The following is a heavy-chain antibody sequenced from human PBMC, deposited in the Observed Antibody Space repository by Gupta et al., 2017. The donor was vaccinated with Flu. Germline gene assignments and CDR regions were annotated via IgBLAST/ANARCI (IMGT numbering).Heavy chain of an antibody. CDR1: GGYINSYY. CDR2: VNYSGSP. D-gene: IGHD2-2*01. Sequence: QVQLQESGPGLVKPSETLSLTCSVSGGYINSYYWSWFRQPPEPGLEWHGIVNYSGSPNYNPSLWGRVTISIDTSKKYFSRRLSSVTAADSALYFCARVTSTASYYWGPGTLVTVSS. CDR3: ARVTSTASYY. J-gene: IGHJ4*02. V-gene: IGHV4-59*01.